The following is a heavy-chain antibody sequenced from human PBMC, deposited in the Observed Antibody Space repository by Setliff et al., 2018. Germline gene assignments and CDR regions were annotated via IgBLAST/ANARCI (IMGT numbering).Heavy chain of an antibody. CDR1: GGSISSGSYY. V-gene: IGHV4-61*02. CDR2: IYTSGST. D-gene: IGHD6-13*01. Sequence: PSETLSLTCTVSGGSISSGSYYWSWIRQPAGKGLEWIGRIYTSGSTNYKPSLKSRVTISVDTSKNQFSLKLSSVTAADTAVYYCAREGYSSLIGWFDPWCQGTLVTVSS. CDR3: AREGYSSLIGWFDP. J-gene: IGHJ5*02.